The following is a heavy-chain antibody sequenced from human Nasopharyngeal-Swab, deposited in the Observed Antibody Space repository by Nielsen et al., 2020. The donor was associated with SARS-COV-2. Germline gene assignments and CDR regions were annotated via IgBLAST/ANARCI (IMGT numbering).Heavy chain of an antibody. CDR2: LYRGGSA. CDR1: GGSFSGDY. J-gene: IGHJ4*02. CDR3: ASSSGSWDFDY. V-gene: IGHV4-34*01. Sequence: SETLSLTCSVYGGSFSGDYWSWIRQSPGKGLEWIGYLYRGGSAYYNPSLKSRIAISVDTSKNQFSLELTSMTAADTAVYYCASSSGSWDFDYWGQGTLVTVSS. D-gene: IGHD1-26*01.